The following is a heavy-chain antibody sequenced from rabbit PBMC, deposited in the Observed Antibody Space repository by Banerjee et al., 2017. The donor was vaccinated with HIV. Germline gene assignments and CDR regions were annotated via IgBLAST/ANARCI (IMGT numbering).Heavy chain of an antibody. D-gene: IGHD1-1*01. Sequence: QEQLEESGGGLVKPEGSLTLTCTASGFSFSNKCVMCWVRQAPGKGLEWIACIDTSSSGSTTYASWVNGRFTISSHNAQNTLYLQLNSLTAADTATYFCARDLVGSNGYINLWGQGTLVTVS. CDR2: IDTSSSGST. CDR1: GFSFSNKCV. CDR3: ARDLVGSNGYINL. J-gene: IGHJ4*01. V-gene: IGHV1S45*01.